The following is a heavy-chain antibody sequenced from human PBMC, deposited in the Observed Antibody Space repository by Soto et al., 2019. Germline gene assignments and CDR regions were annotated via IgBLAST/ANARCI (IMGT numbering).Heavy chain of an antibody. Sequence: PGGSLRLSCAASGFTFSSYAMSWVRQAPGKGLGWVSAISGSGGSTYYADSVKGRFTISRDNSKNTLYLQMNSLRAEDTAVYYCAKGPSGYDYVDHWGQGTLVTVSS. J-gene: IGHJ5*02. CDR2: ISGSGGST. CDR1: GFTFSSYA. CDR3: AKGPSGYDYVDH. V-gene: IGHV3-23*01. D-gene: IGHD5-12*01.